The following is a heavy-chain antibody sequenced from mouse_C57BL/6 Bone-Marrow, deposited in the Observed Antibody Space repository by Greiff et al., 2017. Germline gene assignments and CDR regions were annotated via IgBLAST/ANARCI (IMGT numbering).Heavy chain of an antibody. CDR3: VRQGTVVSDWYFDV. CDR2: IRSKSNNYAT. D-gene: IGHD1-1*01. J-gene: IGHJ1*03. V-gene: IGHV10-1*01. Sequence: DVMLVESGGGLVQPKGSLKLSCAASGFSFNTYAMNWVRQAPGKGLEWVARIRSKSNNYATYYADSVKDRFTISSDDSESMLYLQMNNLKTEDTAMYYCVRQGTVVSDWYFDVWGTGTTVTVSS. CDR1: GFSFNTYA.